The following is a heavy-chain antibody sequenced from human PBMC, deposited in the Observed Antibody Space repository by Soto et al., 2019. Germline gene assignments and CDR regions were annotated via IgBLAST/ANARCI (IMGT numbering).Heavy chain of an antibody. CDR3: AKESGGERYAAYFDL. Sequence: QVQLVESGGGVVQPGTSLRLACAASGFTLSNIGIPWVRQAPGKGLEWVAVISAGGNTKYYADSVKGRFTISRDNSKNTLFLQMNSLRTEDTAVYYCAKESGGERYAAYFDLWGQGTLVTVSA. V-gene: IGHV3-30*18. D-gene: IGHD2-21*01. CDR2: ISAGGNTK. CDR1: GFTLSNIG. J-gene: IGHJ4*02.